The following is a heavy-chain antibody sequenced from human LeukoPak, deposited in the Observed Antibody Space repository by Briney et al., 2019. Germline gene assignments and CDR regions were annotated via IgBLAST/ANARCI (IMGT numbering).Heavy chain of an antibody. CDR3: ASERLGLGDLSFLELD. J-gene: IGHJ4*02. CDR2: IYYSGST. V-gene: IGHV4-39*07. D-gene: IGHD3-16*02. CDR1: GGSISSRTYY. Sequence: SETLSLTCAVSGGSISSRTYYWGWIRQPPGKGLEWIESIYYSGSTYYNPSLKSRVTISVDTSKNQFSLKLSSVTAADTAVYYCASERLGLGDLSFLELDWGQGTLVTVSS.